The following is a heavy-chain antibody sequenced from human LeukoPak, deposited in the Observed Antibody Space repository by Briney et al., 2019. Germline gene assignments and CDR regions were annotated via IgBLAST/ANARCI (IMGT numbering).Heavy chain of an antibody. CDR2: IYPGDSDT. V-gene: IGHV5-51*01. D-gene: IGHD1-26*01. J-gene: IGHJ2*01. CDR1: GYSFTTYW. CDR3: ARREGYSGSYTNHWYFDL. Sequence: RGESLKISCKASGYSFTTYWIGWVRQMPGKGLEWMGIIYPGDSDTRYSPSFQGQVTISADKSISTANLQWSSLKASDTAMYYCARREGYSGSYTNHWYFDLWGRGTLVTVSS.